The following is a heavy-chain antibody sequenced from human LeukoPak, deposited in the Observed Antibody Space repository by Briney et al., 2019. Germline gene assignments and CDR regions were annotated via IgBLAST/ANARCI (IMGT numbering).Heavy chain of an antibody. J-gene: IGHJ3*02. CDR2: ISSSSSYT. Sequence: GGSLRLSCAASGFTVSSYSMNWVRQAPGKGLEWVSYISSSSSYTNYADSVKGRFTISRDNAKNSLYLQMTSLRAEDTAVYYCARRFWYAFDIWGQGTMVTVSS. CDR3: ARRFWYAFDI. CDR1: GFTVSSYS. V-gene: IGHV3-21*05. D-gene: IGHD3-3*01.